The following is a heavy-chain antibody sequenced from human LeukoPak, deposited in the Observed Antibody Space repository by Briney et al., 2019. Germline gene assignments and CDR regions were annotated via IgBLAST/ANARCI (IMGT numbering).Heavy chain of an antibody. V-gene: IGHV4-34*01. CDR1: GGSFSGYY. D-gene: IGHD3-3*01. CDR3: ASVRSRVVRPRRNWFDP. Sequence: SETLSLTXAVYGGSFSGYYWSWIRQPPGKGLEWIGEINHSGSTNYNPSLKSRVTISVDTSKNQFSLKLSSVTAADTAVYYCASVRSRVVRPRRNWFDPWGQGTLVTVSS. J-gene: IGHJ5*02. CDR2: INHSGST.